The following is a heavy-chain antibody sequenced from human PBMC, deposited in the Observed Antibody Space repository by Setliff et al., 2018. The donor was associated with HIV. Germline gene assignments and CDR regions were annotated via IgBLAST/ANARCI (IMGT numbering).Heavy chain of an antibody. CDR1: EFTFSSYA. Sequence: PGGSLRLSCAASEFTFSSYAMSWVRQAPGKGLEWVSAISDGGGGTDYADSVKGRFTISRDNSKNTLYLQMNSLRAEDTAVYYCAKDRTVVVITIFDYWGQGTLVTVSS. CDR2: ISDGGGGT. CDR3: AKDRTVVVITIFDY. D-gene: IGHD3-22*01. J-gene: IGHJ4*02. V-gene: IGHV3-23*01.